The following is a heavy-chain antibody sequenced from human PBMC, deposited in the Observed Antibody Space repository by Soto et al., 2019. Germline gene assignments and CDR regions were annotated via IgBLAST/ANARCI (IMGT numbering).Heavy chain of an antibody. CDR1: GGTFSSYA. D-gene: IGHD3-22*01. V-gene: IGHV1-69*12. CDR3: AGDRDDRRGLVY. J-gene: IGHJ4*02. CDR2: IIPIFGTA. Sequence: QVELGQSGAEAKKPASSGKVYCKASGGTFSSYAISWVRQAPGQGLEWLGGIIPIFGTANYAQKFQGRVTITAEESTSTAYMELRSLRSEDTAVYYCAGDRDDRRGLVYWGQGTLVTVAS.